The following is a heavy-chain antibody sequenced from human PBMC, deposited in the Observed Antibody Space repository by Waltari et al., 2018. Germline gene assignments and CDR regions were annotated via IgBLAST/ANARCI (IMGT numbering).Heavy chain of an antibody. Sequence: EVQLLESGGRLVQHGGSLRLSCAASGFTFSSYVLLWVRQAPGKGLEWVSSIGSSGDTYYAGSVKGRFTISRDNSKNTLYLQMNSLRAEDTALYYCARGSKDSGRDVWGQGTTVTVSS. D-gene: IGHD1-26*01. CDR2: IGSSGDT. CDR1: GFTFSSYV. J-gene: IGHJ6*02. V-gene: IGHV3-23*01. CDR3: ARGSKDSGRDV.